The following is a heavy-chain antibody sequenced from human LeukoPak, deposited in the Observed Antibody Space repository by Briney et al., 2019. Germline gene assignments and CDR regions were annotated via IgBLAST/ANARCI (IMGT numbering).Heavy chain of an antibody. CDR3: TSPYGYSYGKGSDY. Sequence: GGSLRLSCAASGFTFSGSAMHWVRQASGKGLEWVGRIRGKANSYATAYAASVKGRFTISRDDSKNTAYLQMNSLKTEDTAVYYCTSPYGYSYGKGSDYWGQGTLVTVSS. V-gene: IGHV3-73*01. D-gene: IGHD5-18*01. CDR2: IRGKANSYAT. J-gene: IGHJ4*02. CDR1: GFTFSGSA.